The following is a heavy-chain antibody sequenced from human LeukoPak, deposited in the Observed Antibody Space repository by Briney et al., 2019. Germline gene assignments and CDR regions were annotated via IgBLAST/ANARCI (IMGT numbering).Heavy chain of an antibody. D-gene: IGHD5/OR15-5a*01. Sequence: GGSLRLSCAGSGFTFSDLYMNWIRQAPGKGLEWLAYISPSGSYTTYADSVKGRFVISRDNTKNSVSLHMNTLTADDTAVYFCASDQVSGVFDYWGQGARVTVSS. J-gene: IGHJ4*02. CDR1: GFTFSDLY. V-gene: IGHV3-11*05. CDR3: ASDQVSGVFDY. CDR2: ISPSGSYT.